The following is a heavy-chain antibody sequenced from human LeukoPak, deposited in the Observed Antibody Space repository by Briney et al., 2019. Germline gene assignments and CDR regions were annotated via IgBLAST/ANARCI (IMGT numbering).Heavy chain of an antibody. CDR2: IYYSGNT. J-gene: IGHJ4*02. Sequence: PSETLSLTCTVSGGSISSYYWSWIRQPPGKGLEWIGYIYYSGNTNYNPSLKSRVTISVDTSKNQFSLKLSSVTAADTAVYYCARTSQYYYDSSGYYFFDYWGQGTLVTVSS. D-gene: IGHD3-22*01. V-gene: IGHV4-59*12. CDR3: ARTSQYYYDSSGYYFFDY. CDR1: GGSISSYY.